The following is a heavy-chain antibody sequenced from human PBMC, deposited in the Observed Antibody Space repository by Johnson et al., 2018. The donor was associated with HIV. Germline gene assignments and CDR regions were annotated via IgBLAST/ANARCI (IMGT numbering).Heavy chain of an antibody. V-gene: IGHV3-20*04. D-gene: IGHD6-13*01. CDR2: SNWNGGTT. CDR1: GFTFDDYG. J-gene: IGHJ3*02. Sequence: VQLVESGGSVVQPGGSLRLSCVASGFTFDDYGMNWVRQVSGKGLEWVATSNWNGGTTGYADSVKGRFTISRDNAKNSLYLQMNSLRAEDTAVYYCARVKQQVVRVGSDAFDIWGQGTMVTVSS. CDR3: ARVKQQVVRVGSDAFDI.